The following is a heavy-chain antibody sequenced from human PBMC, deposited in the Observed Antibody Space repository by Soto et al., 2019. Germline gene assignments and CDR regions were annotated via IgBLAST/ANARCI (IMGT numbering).Heavy chain of an antibody. Sequence: QVRLEQSGPEVKKTGASVKVSCKASGYTFTSYGIRWVRQAPGQGLEWMGWINIYSGDANYAQRCQDRVTMTRDTSTNTVYREMRSLRSDDTAVYYCARALYYYDNSGLAYWGQGTLVTVSS. D-gene: IGHD3-22*01. J-gene: IGHJ4*02. CDR3: ARALYYYDNSGLAY. V-gene: IGHV1-18*01. CDR1: GYTFTSYG. CDR2: INIYSGDA.